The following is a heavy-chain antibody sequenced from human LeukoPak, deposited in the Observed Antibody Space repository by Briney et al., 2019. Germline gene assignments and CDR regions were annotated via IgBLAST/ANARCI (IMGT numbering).Heavy chain of an antibody. CDR3: ARRYCSGGSCYPVYFDY. D-gene: IGHD2-15*01. CDR2: IKQDRSEK. CDR1: GFTFSNYW. V-gene: IGHV3-7*01. Sequence: GGSLRLSCAASGFTFSNYWMSWVRQAPGKGLEWVANIKQDRSEKYYVDSVKGRFTISRDNAKNSLYLQMNSLRAEDTAVYYCARRYCSGGSCYPVYFDYWGQGTLVTVSS. J-gene: IGHJ4*02.